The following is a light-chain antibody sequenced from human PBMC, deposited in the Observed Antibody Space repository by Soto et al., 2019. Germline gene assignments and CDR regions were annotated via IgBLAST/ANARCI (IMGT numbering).Light chain of an antibody. CDR1: QTISSW. CDR2: KAS. Sequence: DIQMTQSPSTLSGXXXXRXTXTXRASQTISSWLAWYQQKPGKAPKLLIYKASTLKSGVPSRFSGSGSGTEFTLTISSLQPDDFATYYCQHYNSYSEAFGQGTKVDIK. CDR3: QHYNSYSEA. V-gene: IGKV1-5*03. J-gene: IGKJ1*01.